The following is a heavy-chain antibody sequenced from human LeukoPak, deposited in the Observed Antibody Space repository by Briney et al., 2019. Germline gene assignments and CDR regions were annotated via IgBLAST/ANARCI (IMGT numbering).Heavy chain of an antibody. D-gene: IGHD2-15*01. V-gene: IGHV3-7*01. J-gene: IGHJ4*02. CDR2: IKQDGSEK. CDR3: ARGIVVVVAATPGYFDY. Sequence: PGGSLRLSCAASGFTFSSYWMSWVRQAPGKGLEWVANIKQDGSEKYYVDSVKGRFTISRDNATNSLYLQMNSLRAEDTAVYYCARGIVVVVAATPGYFDYWGQGTLVTVSS. CDR1: GFTFSSYW.